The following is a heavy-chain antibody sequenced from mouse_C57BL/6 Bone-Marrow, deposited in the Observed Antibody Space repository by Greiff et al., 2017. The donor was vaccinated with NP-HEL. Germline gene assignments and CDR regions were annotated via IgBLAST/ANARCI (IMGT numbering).Heavy chain of an antibody. D-gene: IGHD2-1*01. CDR1: GFTFTSYA. Sequence: EVQLVESGGGLVKPGGSLKLSCAASGFTFTSYAMSWVRQTPEKRLEWVATISDGGSYTYYPDNVKGRFTISRDNAENNQYLQMSHLKSEDTAMYYCARDGRSSTISVWGTGTTVTVSS. CDR2: ISDGGSYT. V-gene: IGHV5-4*01. CDR3: ARDGRSSTISV. J-gene: IGHJ1*03.